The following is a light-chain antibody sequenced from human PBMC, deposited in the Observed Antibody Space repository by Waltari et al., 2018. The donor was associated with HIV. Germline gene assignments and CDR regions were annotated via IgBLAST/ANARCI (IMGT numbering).Light chain of an antibody. CDR2: DGS. CDR1: SSDVGGYNY. CDR3: CSYAGSYLVV. Sequence: QSALTQPRSVSGSPGQSVTISCTGTSSDVGGYNYVSWYHQHPGKAPKRMIYDGSKRPSGVPDRFSGSKSGNTASLTISGLQAEDEADYYCCSYAGSYLVVFGGGTKLTVL. J-gene: IGLJ2*01. V-gene: IGLV2-11*01.